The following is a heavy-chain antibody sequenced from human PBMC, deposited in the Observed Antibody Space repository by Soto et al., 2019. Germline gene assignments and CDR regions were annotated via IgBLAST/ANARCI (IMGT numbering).Heavy chain of an antibody. Sequence: QVQLVQSGAEVKKPGASVKVSCKASGYTFTSYGISWVRQAPGQGLEWMGWISAYNGNTNYAQKLQGRVTMTTDTSTSTDYMERRSLRSDDTAVYYCARDGSHYGGASPYYFYGMDVLGQGTTVTVSS. D-gene: IGHD4-17*01. V-gene: IGHV1-18*01. CDR1: GYTFTSYG. J-gene: IGHJ6*02. CDR2: ISAYNGNT. CDR3: ARDGSHYGGASPYYFYGMDV.